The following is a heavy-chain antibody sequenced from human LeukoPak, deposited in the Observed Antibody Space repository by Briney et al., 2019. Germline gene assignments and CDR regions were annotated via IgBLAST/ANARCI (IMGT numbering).Heavy chain of an antibody. Sequence: GGSLRLSCAASGFTFSSYAMHWVRQAPGKGLEWVAVISYDGSNKYYADSVKGRFTISRGNSKDTLYLQMNSLRAEDTALYYCATIGTGYYREDSWGQGTLVTVSS. CDR2: ISYDGSNK. CDR3: ATIGTGYYREDS. D-gene: IGHD3/OR15-3a*01. CDR1: GFTFSSYA. J-gene: IGHJ4*02. V-gene: IGHV3-30*04.